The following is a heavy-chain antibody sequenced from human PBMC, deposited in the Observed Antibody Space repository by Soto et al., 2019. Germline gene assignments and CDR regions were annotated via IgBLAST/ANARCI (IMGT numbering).Heavy chain of an antibody. Sequence: SETLSLTCTVSGGSISSGDYYWSWIRQPPGKGLEWIGYIYYSGSTYYNPSLKSRVTISVDTSKNQFSLKLSSVTAADTAVYYCARGTYYDFWSGNAALNWLDPWGQGTLVTVSS. CDR1: GGSISSGDYY. D-gene: IGHD3-3*01. CDR3: ARGTYYDFWSGNAALNWLDP. CDR2: IYYSGST. V-gene: IGHV4-30-4*01. J-gene: IGHJ5*02.